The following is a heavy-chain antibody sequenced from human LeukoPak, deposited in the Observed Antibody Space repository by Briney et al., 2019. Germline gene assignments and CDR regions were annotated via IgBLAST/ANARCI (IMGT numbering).Heavy chain of an antibody. J-gene: IGHJ4*02. CDR2: INNDGSST. D-gene: IGHD3-22*01. CDR1: GFTFSAYW. CDR3: ARDLELAYYDSTGYEY. V-gene: IGHV3-74*01. Sequence: QPGGSLRLSCAASGFTFSAYWMHWARQAPGKGLEWVPRINNDGSSTTYSASVKCRFTTSRDNTKNTTYLQMNSLRAEDTAVYYCARDLELAYYDSTGYEYWGQGNLVTVSS.